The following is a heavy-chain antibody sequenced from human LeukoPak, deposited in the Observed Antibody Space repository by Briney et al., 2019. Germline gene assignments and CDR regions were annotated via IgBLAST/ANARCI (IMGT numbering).Heavy chain of an antibody. Sequence: SGTLSLTCTVSGGSISSYYWSWIRQPAGKGLEWIGRIYTSGSTNYNPSLKSRVTMSVDTSKNQFSLKLSSVTAADTAVYYCALLGVWDPDDAFDIWGQGTMVTVSS. V-gene: IGHV4-4*07. CDR2: IYTSGST. CDR3: ALLGVWDPDDAFDI. J-gene: IGHJ3*02. D-gene: IGHD3-16*01. CDR1: GGSISSYY.